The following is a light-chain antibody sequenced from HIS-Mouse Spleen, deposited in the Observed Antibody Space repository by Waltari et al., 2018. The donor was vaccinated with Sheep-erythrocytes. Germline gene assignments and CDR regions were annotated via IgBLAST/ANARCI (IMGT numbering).Light chain of an antibody. CDR1: QDIRNY. J-gene: IGKJ4*01. CDR3: QQYDNLPLT. CDR2: EAS. V-gene: IGKV1-33*01. Sequence: DIQMTQSPSSLSASVGDRVTITCQARQDIRNYLNWYQQKPGKAPKLLIYEASNLETGFPSRFSGSGSGTDFPFTISSLQPEDIATYYCQQYDNLPLTFGGGTKVEIK.